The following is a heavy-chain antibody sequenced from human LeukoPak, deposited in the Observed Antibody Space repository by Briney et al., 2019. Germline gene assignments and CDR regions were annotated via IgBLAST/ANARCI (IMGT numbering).Heavy chain of an antibody. CDR1: GFTFSNAW. Sequence: GGSLRLSCAASGFTFSNAWMSWVRRAPGKGLEWVAVISYDGSNKYYADSVKGRFTISRDNSKNTLYLQMNSLRAEDTAVYYCARGAPYYYDSMNYSDYWGQGTLVTVSS. V-gene: IGHV3-30-3*01. CDR3: ARGAPYYYDSMNYSDY. J-gene: IGHJ4*02. CDR2: ISYDGSNK. D-gene: IGHD3-22*01.